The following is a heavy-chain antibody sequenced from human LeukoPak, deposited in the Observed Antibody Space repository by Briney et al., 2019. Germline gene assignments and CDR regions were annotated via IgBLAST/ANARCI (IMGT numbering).Heavy chain of an antibody. Sequence: GGSLRLSCAASGFTVSSNYMNWVRQAPGKGLEWVSVIYSGGSTYYADSVKGRFTISRDNSKNTLYLQMNTLRAEDTAVYYCARGDGDSYFDYWGQGTLVTVPS. D-gene: IGHD4-17*01. CDR1: GFTVSSNY. J-gene: IGHJ4*02. CDR3: ARGDGDSYFDY. CDR2: IYSGGST. V-gene: IGHV3-66*01.